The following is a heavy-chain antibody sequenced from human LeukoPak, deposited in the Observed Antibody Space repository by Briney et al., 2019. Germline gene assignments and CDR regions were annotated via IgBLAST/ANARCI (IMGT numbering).Heavy chain of an antibody. CDR3: ARMGIANHMDV. CDR2: ISYDGSNK. Sequence: GGSLRLSCAASGFTFSSYAMHWVRQAPGKGLEWVAVISYDGSNKYYADSVKGRFTISRDNSKNTLYLQMNSLRAEDTAVYYCARMGIANHMDVWGKGTTVTISS. D-gene: IGHD6-13*01. CDR1: GFTFSSYA. J-gene: IGHJ6*03. V-gene: IGHV3-30*04.